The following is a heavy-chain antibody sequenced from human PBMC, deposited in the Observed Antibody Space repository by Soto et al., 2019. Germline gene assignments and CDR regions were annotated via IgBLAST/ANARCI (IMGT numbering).Heavy chain of an antibody. CDR1: GFTFSTYA. Sequence: PGVSLRLSCAASGFTFSTYAMSWVRQAPGKGLEWVSAISGSGGNSTFYGDSVKGRFTISRDNSKNTLYLQMNSLGAEDTAVYYCAKGGGSCCFDNWGQGTLVTVSS. D-gene: IGHD2-15*01. CDR3: AKGGGSCCFDN. V-gene: IGHV3-23*01. J-gene: IGHJ4*02. CDR2: ISGSGGNST.